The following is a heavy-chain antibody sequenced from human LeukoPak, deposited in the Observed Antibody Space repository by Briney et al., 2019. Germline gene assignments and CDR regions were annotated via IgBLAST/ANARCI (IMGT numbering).Heavy chain of an antibody. CDR3: AKGGASVTRYVDY. D-gene: IGHD4-17*01. Sequence: GGSLRLSCAASGFTFSSYSMQWVRETPGRGLEWVGIMSNSGENTFYGEAVKGRFTISTDNSQNTLYLQMNSLRPEDTAVYYCAKGGASVTRYVDYWGQGNLVTVSS. J-gene: IGHJ4*02. CDR2: MSNSGENT. V-gene: IGHV3-30*18. CDR1: GFTFSSYS.